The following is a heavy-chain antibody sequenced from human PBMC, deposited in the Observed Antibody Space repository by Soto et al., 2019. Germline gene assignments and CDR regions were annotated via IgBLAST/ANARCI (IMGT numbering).Heavy chain of an antibody. CDR3: ARHADSTSFDY. Sequence: PGESLKISCQGSGYSLTSYWLGCVRQMPGKGLEWMGIIYPGDSDTRYSPSFQGQVTISADKSISTAYLQWSSLKASDPAMYYCARHADSTSFDYWGQGTLVTVSS. V-gene: IGHV5-51*01. D-gene: IGHD6-6*01. J-gene: IGHJ4*02. CDR1: GYSLTSYW. CDR2: IYPGDSDT.